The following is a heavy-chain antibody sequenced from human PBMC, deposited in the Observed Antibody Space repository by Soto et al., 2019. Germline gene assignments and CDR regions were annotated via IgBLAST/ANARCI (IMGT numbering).Heavy chain of an antibody. V-gene: IGHV3-7*05. D-gene: IGHD1-26*01. CDR2: INQDGFGK. CDR3: AKDHGSGSYPY. CDR1: GSIFSSHW. J-gene: IGHJ4*02. Sequence: GGSLRLSCVVSGSIFSSHWMTWVRQAPGKGLEWVASINQDGFGKYYVDSVRGRFAISRDNAKDSVCLQMDSLRVEDTAVYYCAKDHGSGSYPYWGQGTLVTVSS.